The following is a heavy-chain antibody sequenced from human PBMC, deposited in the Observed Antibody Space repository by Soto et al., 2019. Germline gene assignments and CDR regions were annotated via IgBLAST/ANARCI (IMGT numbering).Heavy chain of an antibody. J-gene: IGHJ1*01. Sequence: GGSLRLSCAASGFTVSSNHMSWFRQAPGKGLEWVSVIYSGGTTYYADSVRGRFTISRDNSKNTLYLQMNSLRAEDTAVYYCAKGSDSSESSGHTLDYF. D-gene: IGHD6-25*01. CDR1: GFTVSSNH. CDR3: AKGSDSSESSGHTLDYF. V-gene: IGHV3-66*01. CDR2: IYSGGTT.